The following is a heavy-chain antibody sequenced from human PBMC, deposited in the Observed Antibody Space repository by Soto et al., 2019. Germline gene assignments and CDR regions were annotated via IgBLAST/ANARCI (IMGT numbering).Heavy chain of an antibody. Sequence: PSETLSLTCAVSGDSISSNGFYWSWIRHFPGKGLEWIGYIYYSGSTFYNPSLESRVTISLDTSRIQFSLHLTSVTAEDTALYYCARGRYTYGYSFDYWGQGTLVTVS. J-gene: IGHJ4*02. CDR2: IYYSGST. CDR1: GDSISSNGFY. V-gene: IGHV4-31*11. CDR3: ARGRYTYGYSFDY. D-gene: IGHD5-18*01.